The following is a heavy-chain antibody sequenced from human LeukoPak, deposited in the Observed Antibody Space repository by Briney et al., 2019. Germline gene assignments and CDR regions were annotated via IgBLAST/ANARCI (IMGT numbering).Heavy chain of an antibody. D-gene: IGHD3-22*01. CDR2: INPNSGGT. CDR3: AMLYDSSGYYFDY. Sequence: GASVKVSCKASGYTFTGYYMHWVRQAPGQGLEWMGWINPNSGGTNYAQKFQGWVTMTRETSISTVYMELSRLRSDDTAVYYCAMLYDSSGYYFDYWGQGTLVTVSS. CDR1: GYTFTGYY. V-gene: IGHV1-2*04. J-gene: IGHJ4*02.